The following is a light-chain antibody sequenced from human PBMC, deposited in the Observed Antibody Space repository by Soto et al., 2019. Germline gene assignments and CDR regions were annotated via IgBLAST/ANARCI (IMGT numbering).Light chain of an antibody. CDR2: DAS. J-gene: IGKJ5*01. CDR1: QGIKSW. Sequence: DIQMTQSPSSVSASIGDTGTITCRASQGIKSWLAWYQQKPGNAPKVLIYDASTLQSGVPSRFSGSGSGTDFTLTISSLQPEDFATYYCQQADSFPITFGRGTRLEIK. V-gene: IGKV1D-12*01. CDR3: QQADSFPIT.